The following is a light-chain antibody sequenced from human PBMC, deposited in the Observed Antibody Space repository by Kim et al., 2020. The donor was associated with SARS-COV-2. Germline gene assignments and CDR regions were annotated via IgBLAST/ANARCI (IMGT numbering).Light chain of an antibody. CDR1: SLRSYY. Sequence: ELTQDPAVSVALGQTVRITCQGDSLRSYYASWYQHKPGQARVLVIYGKNNRPSVIPGRFSGSSSVNTASLTITGAQAEDEAVYYCNSRDSSGNHVLFGGGTQLTVL. CDR2: GKN. CDR3: NSRDSSGNHVL. V-gene: IGLV3-19*01. J-gene: IGLJ2*01.